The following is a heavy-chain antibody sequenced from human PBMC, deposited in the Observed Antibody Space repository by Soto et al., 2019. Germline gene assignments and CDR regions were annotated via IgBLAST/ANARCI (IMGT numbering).Heavy chain of an antibody. V-gene: IGHV3-21*01. D-gene: IGHD3-22*01. J-gene: IGHJ3*02. CDR2: IGSRTSDI. CDR3: VRDYYDTSGYKNTFDM. Sequence: VVSLILSCSSSVFTLIRHTVNWVRQAPVKGLEWVSFIGSRTSDIYYADSVKGSFTISRDNAKNSLYLDLTRLRAEDTAVYFCVRDYYDTSGYKNTFDMWGKGKMVTVSS. CDR1: VFTLIRHT.